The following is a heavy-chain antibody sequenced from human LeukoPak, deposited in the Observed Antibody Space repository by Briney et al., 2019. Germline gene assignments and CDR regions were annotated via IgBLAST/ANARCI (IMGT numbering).Heavy chain of an antibody. J-gene: IGHJ4*02. D-gene: IGHD5-18*01. CDR3: ATWRKDSYGYGY. V-gene: IGHV4-38-2*02. CDR2: IYHSGST. CDR1: GYSISSGYY. Sequence: PSETLSLTCTVSGYSISSGYYWGWIRQPPGKGLEWIGSIYHSGSTYYNPSLKSRVTISVDTSKNQFSLKLSSVTAADTAVYYCATWRKDSYGYGYWGQGTLVTVSS.